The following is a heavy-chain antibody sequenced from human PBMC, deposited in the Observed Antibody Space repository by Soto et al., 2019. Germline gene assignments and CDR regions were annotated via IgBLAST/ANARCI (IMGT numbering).Heavy chain of an antibody. CDR2: IWYDGSNK. Sequence: QVQLVEYGGGVVQPGRSLRLSCAASGFTFSSYGMHWVRQAPGKGLEWVAVIWYDGSNKYYADSVKGRFTISRDNSKNTLYLQMNSLRAEDTAVYYCARERLLATTLDYWGQGTLVTVSS. J-gene: IGHJ4*02. D-gene: IGHD1-26*01. CDR1: GFTFSSYG. CDR3: ARERLLATTLDY. V-gene: IGHV3-33*01.